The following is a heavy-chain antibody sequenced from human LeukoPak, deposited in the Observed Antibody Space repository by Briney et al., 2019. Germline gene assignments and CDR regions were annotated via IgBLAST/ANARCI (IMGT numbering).Heavy chain of an antibody. CDR3: ARHPGWGSYLHFDY. CDR2: IYYSGST. D-gene: IGHD3-16*02. V-gene: IGHV4-59*08. Sequence: SETLSLTCTVSGGSISSYYWSWIRQPPGKGLEWIGYIYYSGSTNYTPSLKRRVTISVDTSKNQFSLKLSSVTAADTAVYYCARHPGWGSYLHFDYWGQGTLVTVSS. CDR1: GGSISSYY. J-gene: IGHJ4*02.